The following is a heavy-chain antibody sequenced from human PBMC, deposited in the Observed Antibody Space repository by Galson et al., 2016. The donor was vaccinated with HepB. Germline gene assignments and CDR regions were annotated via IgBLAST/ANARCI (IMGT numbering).Heavy chain of an antibody. Sequence: QSGAEVKKPGESLKISCKGSGYSFPNYWIGWVRQMPGKGLEWMGIIYPGDSDTRYSPSFRGQVTISADKSISTAYLQWGSLRAEDTAVYFCARALYGDAYYNIDVWGKGTTVTVSS. D-gene: IGHD4-17*01. CDR2: IYPGDSDT. CDR1: GYSFPNYW. J-gene: IGHJ6*03. V-gene: IGHV5-51*01. CDR3: ARALYGDAYYNIDV.